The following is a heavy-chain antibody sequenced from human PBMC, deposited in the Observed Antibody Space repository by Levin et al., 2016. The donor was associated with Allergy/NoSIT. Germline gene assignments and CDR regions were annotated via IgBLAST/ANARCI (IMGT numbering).Heavy chain of an antibody. CDR3: AKVSGYDWGFFDY. J-gene: IGHJ4*02. V-gene: IGHV3-23*01. Sequence: GESLKISCAASGFTFSSYWMSWVRQAPGKGLEWVSAISGSGGTAYSADSVKGRFTISRDNSKNMLYLQMSSLRAEDTAVYYCAKVSGYDWGFFDYWGQGTLVTVSS. CDR1: GFTFSSYW. CDR2: ISGSGGTA. D-gene: IGHD5-12*01.